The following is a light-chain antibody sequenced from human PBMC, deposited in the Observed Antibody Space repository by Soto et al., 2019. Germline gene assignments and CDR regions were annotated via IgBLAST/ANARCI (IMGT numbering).Light chain of an antibody. J-gene: IGKJ2*01. CDR2: GAS. CDR3: QQYSSWSAYT. CDR1: QSVSSN. Sequence: EIVMTQSPATLSVSPGERATLSCRASQSVSSNLAWYQQKPGQAPRLLIYGASTRATGIPARFSGSGCGTEFTLTISSLQYDDFSVYYCQQYSSWSAYTFGQGAKLEIK. V-gene: IGKV3-15*01.